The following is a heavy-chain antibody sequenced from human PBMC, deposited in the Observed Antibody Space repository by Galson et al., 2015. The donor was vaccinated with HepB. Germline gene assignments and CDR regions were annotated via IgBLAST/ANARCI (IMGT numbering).Heavy chain of an antibody. CDR2: ISWNSGSI. J-gene: IGHJ3*02. CDR1: GFTFDDYA. Sequence: LRLSCAASGFTFDDYAMHWVRQAPGKGLEWVSGISWNSGSIGYADSVKGRFTISRDNAKNSLYLQMNSLRAEDTALYYCAKDTGGSDYGDAFDIWGQGTMVTVSS. CDR3: AKDTGGSDYGDAFDI. D-gene: IGHD1-26*01. V-gene: IGHV3-9*01.